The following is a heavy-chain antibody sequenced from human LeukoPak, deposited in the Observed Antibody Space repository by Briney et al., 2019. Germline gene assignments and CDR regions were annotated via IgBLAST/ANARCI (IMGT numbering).Heavy chain of an antibody. Sequence: SETLSLTCTVSGGSISSSSYYWGWIRQPPGKGLEWIGSIYYSGSTYYNPSLKSRVTISVDTSKNQFSLKLSSVTAADTAVYYCAGGYCSGGSCYAYYYYYMDVWGKGTTVTISS. CDR3: AGGYCSGGSCYAYYYYYMDV. D-gene: IGHD2-15*01. J-gene: IGHJ6*03. CDR2: IYYSGST. V-gene: IGHV4-39*01. CDR1: GGSISSSSYY.